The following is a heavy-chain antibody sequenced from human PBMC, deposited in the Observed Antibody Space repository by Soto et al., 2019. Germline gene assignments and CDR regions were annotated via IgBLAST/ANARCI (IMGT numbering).Heavy chain of an antibody. CDR3: AKGPPPYCSGGSCFSGPYYYYYMDV. D-gene: IGHD2-15*01. V-gene: IGHV3-9*01. Sequence: EVQLVESGGGLVQPGRSLRLSCAASGFSFDDYAMHWVRQAPGKGLEWVSGISWNRGSIGYADSVKGRFTISRDNAKNPLDLQMNSLRAEDTALYYCAKGPPPYCSGGSCFSGPYYYYYMDVWGKGTTVTVSS. CDR1: GFSFDDYA. J-gene: IGHJ6*03. CDR2: ISWNRGSI.